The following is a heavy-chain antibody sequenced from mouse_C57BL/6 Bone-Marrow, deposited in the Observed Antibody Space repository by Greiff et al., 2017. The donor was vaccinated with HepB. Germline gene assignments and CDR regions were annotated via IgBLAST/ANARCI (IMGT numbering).Heavy chain of an antibody. CDR1: GFTFSSYG. D-gene: IGHD2-4*01. Sequence: EVQLVESGGDLVKPGGSLKLSCAASGFTFSSYGMSWVRPTPDKRLEWVATISSGGSYTYYPDSVKGRFTISRDNAKNTLYLQMSSLKSEDTAMYYCARRDYDYDDPFYAMDYWGQGTSVTVSS. CDR3: ARRDYDYDDPFYAMDY. J-gene: IGHJ4*01. CDR2: ISSGGSYT. V-gene: IGHV5-6*01.